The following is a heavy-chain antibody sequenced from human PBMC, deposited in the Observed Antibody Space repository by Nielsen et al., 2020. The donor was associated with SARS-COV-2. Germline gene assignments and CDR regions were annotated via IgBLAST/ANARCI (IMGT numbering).Heavy chain of an antibody. CDR2: IWYDGSNK. D-gene: IGHD3-10*01. Sequence: GESLKISCAASGFTFGSYGMHWVRQAPGKGLEWVAVIWYDGSNKYYADSVKGRFTISRDNSKNTLYLQMNSLRAEDTAVYYCARGRVDYYGSGRSQKDGMDVWGQGTTVTVSS. V-gene: IGHV3-33*08. CDR1: GFTFGSYG. CDR3: ARGRVDYYGSGRSQKDGMDV. J-gene: IGHJ6*02.